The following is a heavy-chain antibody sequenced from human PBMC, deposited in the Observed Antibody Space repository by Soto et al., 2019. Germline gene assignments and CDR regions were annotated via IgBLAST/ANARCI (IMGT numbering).Heavy chain of an antibody. CDR1: GGSISGHA. Sequence: QVHLQESGPGLVKPSETLSVSCTVSGGSISGHAWVWIRQSAGKGLEWIGHIYPSGSTSYNPSLRSRVPMSLDPSKNQVFLNLTSVTTADTAVFYCVRGRSYSVYDFWGPGMLVTVSS. J-gene: IGHJ4*02. CDR2: IYPSGST. V-gene: IGHV4-4*07. CDR3: VRGRSYSVYDF. D-gene: IGHD5-12*01.